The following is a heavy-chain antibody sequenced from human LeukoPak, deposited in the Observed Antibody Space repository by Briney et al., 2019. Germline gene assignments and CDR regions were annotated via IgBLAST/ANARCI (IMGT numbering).Heavy chain of an antibody. J-gene: IGHJ1*01. CDR1: GASISSYY. D-gene: IGHD5-18*01. V-gene: IGHV4-59*01. CDR2: IYYSGST. Sequence: SETLSLTCTVSGASISSYYWTWIRQPPGKGLEWLGYIYYSGSTNYNPSLKSRVTISVDTSKNQFSLKLSSVTAADTAVYYCARLLVDTAPFQNWGQGTLVTVSS. CDR3: ARLLVDTAPFQN.